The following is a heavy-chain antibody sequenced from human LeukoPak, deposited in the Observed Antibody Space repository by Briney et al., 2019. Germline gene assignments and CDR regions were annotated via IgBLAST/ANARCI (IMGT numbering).Heavy chain of an antibody. J-gene: IGHJ5*02. V-gene: IGHV4-59*01. D-gene: IGHD6-6*01. CDR3: ARNTPSPYSSSLFDP. CDR1: GGSISNYY. CDR2: IYYSGST. Sequence: SETLSLTCTVSGGSISNYYWSWIRQPPGKGLEWIGYIYYSGSTNYNPSLKSRVTISVDTSKNQFSLKLSSVTAADTAVYYCARNTPSPYSSSLFDPWGQGTLVTVSS.